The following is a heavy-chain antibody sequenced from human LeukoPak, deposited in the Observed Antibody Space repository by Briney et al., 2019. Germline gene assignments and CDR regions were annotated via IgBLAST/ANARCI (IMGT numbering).Heavy chain of an antibody. J-gene: IGHJ6*03. V-gene: IGHV1-69*06. Sequence: GASVKVSCKASGGTFSSYAISWVRQAPGQGLEWMGGIIPIFGTANYAQKFQGRVTITADKSTSTAYMELSSLRSEDTAVYYCASWSSSWYPGYYYMDVWGKGTTVTVSS. D-gene: IGHD6-13*01. CDR2: IIPIFGTA. CDR1: GGTFSSYA. CDR3: ASWSSSWYPGYYYMDV.